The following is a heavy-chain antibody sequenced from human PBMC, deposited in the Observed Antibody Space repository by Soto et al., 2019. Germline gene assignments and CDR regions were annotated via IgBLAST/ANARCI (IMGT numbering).Heavy chain of an antibody. CDR2: INHSGST. CDR3: ARRHGSGSYPDY. D-gene: IGHD3-10*01. J-gene: IGHJ4*02. CDR1: GGSFSGYY. V-gene: IGHV4-34*01. Sequence: SETLSLTCAVYGGSFSGYYWSWIRQPPGKGLEWIGGINHSGSTNYNPSLKSRVTISVDTSKNQFSLKLSSVTAADTAVYYCARRHGSGSYPDYWGQGTLVTVSS.